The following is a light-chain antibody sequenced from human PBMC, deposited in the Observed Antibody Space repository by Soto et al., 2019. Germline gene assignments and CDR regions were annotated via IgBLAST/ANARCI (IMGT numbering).Light chain of an antibody. CDR1: QSVSSNY. CDR2: AAS. CDR3: QQYGSSPFA. V-gene: IGKV3-20*01. J-gene: IGKJ3*01. Sequence: EIVLTQSPGTLSLSPGERATLSCRASQSVSSNYLAWYQQKPGQAPRLIIYAASSRATGIPDRFSGSGSGTDFTLTITRLEPEDFAVFYCQQYGSSPFAFGPGTKVDIK.